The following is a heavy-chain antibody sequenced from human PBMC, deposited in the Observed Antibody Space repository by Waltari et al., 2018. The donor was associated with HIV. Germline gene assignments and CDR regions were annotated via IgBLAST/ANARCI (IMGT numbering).Heavy chain of an antibody. CDR3: ARGLRYDSSGYNYDDAFDI. V-gene: IGHV3-13*01. J-gene: IGHJ3*02. Sequence: EVHLVESGGGLVQPGGSLRLSCAASGFASSNYDLNWVSQATGKGLEWVSAFGTAGDTYYAGSVKGRFTISRENAKNSLYLQMNSLRAEDTAVYYCARGLRYDSSGYNYDDAFDIWGQGTMVTVSS. D-gene: IGHD3-22*01. CDR2: FGTAGDT. CDR1: GFASSNYD.